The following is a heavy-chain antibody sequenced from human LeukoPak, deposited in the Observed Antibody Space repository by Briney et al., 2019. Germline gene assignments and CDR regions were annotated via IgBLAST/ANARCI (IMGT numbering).Heavy chain of an antibody. CDR1: GGSFSGYY. V-gene: IGHV4-34*01. CDR2: INHSGST. J-gene: IGHJ6*02. Sequence: SETLSLTCAVYGGSFSGYYWSWIRQPPGKGLDWIGEINHSGSTNYNPSLKSRVTISVDTSKNQFSLKLSSVTAADTAVYYCARGKGYGDRPGGGHYYYYGMDVWGQGTTVTVSS. D-gene: IGHD4-17*01. CDR3: ARGKGYGDRPGGGHYYYYGMDV.